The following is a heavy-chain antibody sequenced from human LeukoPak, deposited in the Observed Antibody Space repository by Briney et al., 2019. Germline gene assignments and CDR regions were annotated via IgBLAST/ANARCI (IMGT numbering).Heavy chain of an antibody. D-gene: IGHD2-8*01. CDR3: ADLTLGYCTNGVCSGWFDP. V-gene: IGHV1-69*05. Sequence: SVKVSCKASGGTFSSYAISWVRQAPGQGLEWMGGIIPIFGTANYAQKFQGRVTITTDESTSIAYMELSSLRSEDTAVYYCADLTLGYCTNGVCSGWFDPWGQGTLVTVSS. CDR2: IIPIFGTA. CDR1: GGTFSSYA. J-gene: IGHJ5*02.